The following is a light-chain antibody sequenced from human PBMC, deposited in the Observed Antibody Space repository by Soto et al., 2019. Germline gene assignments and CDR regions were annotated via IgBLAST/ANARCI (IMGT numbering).Light chain of an antibody. CDR3: MQALQTPIT. Sequence: EIVMTQSPLTLPVTSGEPASMXXRSXQSLLYNNTFNYLDWYLQKPGQSPHXXIYLGSNRASGVPDRFSGSGSGTDFTLKISRVEAEDVGVYYCMQALQTPITFGQGTRLEIK. V-gene: IGKV2-28*01. J-gene: IGKJ5*01. CDR1: QSLLYNNTFNY. CDR2: LGS.